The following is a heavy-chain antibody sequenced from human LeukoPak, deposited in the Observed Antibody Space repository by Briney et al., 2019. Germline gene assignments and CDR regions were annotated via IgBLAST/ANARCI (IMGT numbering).Heavy chain of an antibody. Sequence: SETLSLTCTVSGGSISSYYWSWIRQPLGKGLEWIGYIYYSGSTNYNPSLKSRVTISVDTSKNQFSLKLSSVTAADTAVYYCARDGGDTAMVGWVYDYWGQGTLVTVSS. J-gene: IGHJ4*02. CDR3: ARDGGDTAMVGWVYDY. CDR2: IYYSGST. D-gene: IGHD5-18*01. CDR1: GGSISSYY. V-gene: IGHV4-59*01.